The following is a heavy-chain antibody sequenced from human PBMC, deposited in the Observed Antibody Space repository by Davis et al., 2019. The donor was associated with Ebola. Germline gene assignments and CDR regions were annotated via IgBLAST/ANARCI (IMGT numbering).Heavy chain of an antibody. CDR2: INHSGST. Sequence: SQTLSLTCAVYGGSFSGYYWSWIRQPPGKGLEWIGEINHSGSTNYNPSLKSRVTISVDKSKNQFSLKLSSVTAADTAVYYCARAAGLAWFDPWGQGTLVTVSS. V-gene: IGHV4-34*01. CDR3: ARAAGLAWFDP. CDR1: GGSFSGYY. J-gene: IGHJ5*02. D-gene: IGHD3-16*01.